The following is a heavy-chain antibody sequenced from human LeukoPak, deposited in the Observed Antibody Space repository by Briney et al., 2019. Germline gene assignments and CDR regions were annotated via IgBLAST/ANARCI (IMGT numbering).Heavy chain of an antibody. CDR2: ISAYNGNT. CDR3: ARDLRRPDSSGYMGGY. J-gene: IGHJ4*02. D-gene: IGHD3-22*01. V-gene: IGHV1-18*01. Sequence: GASVKVSCKASGYTFTSYGISWVRQAPGQGLEWMGWISAYNGNTNYAQKLQGRVTMTTDTSTSTAYMELRSLRSDDTAVYYCARDLRRPDSSGYMGGYWGQGTLVTVSS. CDR1: GYTFTSYG.